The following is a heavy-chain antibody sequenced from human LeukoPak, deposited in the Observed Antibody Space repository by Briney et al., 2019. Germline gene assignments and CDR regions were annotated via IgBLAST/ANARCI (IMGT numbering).Heavy chain of an antibody. Sequence: KPSETLSLACTVSGGSISGYYWSWIRQPPGKGLEWIGYIYSSGSTNYNPSLESRVTISVDTSKNQFSLKLSSVTAADTAVYYCAREGTTVTHFDYWGQGTLVTVSS. V-gene: IGHV4-59*01. CDR2: IYSSGST. CDR3: AREGTTVTHFDY. J-gene: IGHJ4*02. CDR1: GGSISGYY. D-gene: IGHD4-17*01.